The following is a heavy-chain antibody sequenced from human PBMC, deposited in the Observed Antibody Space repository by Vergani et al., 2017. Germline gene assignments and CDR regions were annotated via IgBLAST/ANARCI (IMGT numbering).Heavy chain of an antibody. CDR2: IYPGNSNT. CDR3: ARDPGDYDSNWFDP. CDR1: GYSFTSYW. Sequence: EVQLVQAGAEVKMPGESLTISCKGSGYSFTSYWIGSVRQMPGNCLEWMGIIYPGNSNTSYSPSFQGQVTISADKSISTAYLPGSSLQASDTAMYYCARDPGDYDSNWFDPWGQGRRVTVSS. D-gene: IGHD4-17*01. V-gene: IGHV5-51*01. J-gene: IGHJ5*02.